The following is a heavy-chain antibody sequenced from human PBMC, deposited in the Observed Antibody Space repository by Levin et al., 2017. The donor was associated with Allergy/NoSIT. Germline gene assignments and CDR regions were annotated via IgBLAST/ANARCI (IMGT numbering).Heavy chain of an antibody. CDR2: MNPNSGNT. V-gene: IGHV1-8*02. Sequence: ASVKVSCKASGYTFTRFDINWVRQATGQGLEWVGWMNPNSGNTLYAQKFRGRVTMTRNTSISTAFMELTNLRSDDTAVYYCARVYEDVVATIAGGEDYYFYGLDVWGQGTTVIVSS. J-gene: IGHJ6*02. CDR1: GYTFTRFD. CDR3: ARVYEDVVATIAGGEDYYFYGLDV. D-gene: IGHD5-24*01.